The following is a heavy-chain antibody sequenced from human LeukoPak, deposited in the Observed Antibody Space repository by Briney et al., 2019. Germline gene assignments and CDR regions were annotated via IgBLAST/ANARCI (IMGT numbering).Heavy chain of an antibody. CDR1: GFTFSGYS. D-gene: IGHD6-13*01. Sequence: PGGSLRLSCAASGFTFSGYSMNWVRQAPGKGLERVAVISSDGTNEYYAGSVKGRFTIARDNAKNTLFLHMNSLISEDTALYYCARDSSTTNHYYGMDVWGQGTMVTVSS. V-gene: IGHV3-30*03. J-gene: IGHJ6*02. CDR2: ISSDGTNE. CDR3: ARDSSTTNHYYGMDV.